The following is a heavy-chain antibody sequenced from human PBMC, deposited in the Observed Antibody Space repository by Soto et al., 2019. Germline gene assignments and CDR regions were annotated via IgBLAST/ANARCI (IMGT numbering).Heavy chain of an antibody. V-gene: IGHV1-69*13. CDR3: ARCGQNYYYGMAV. CDR1: GGTFSSSA. J-gene: IGHJ6*02. Sequence: ASVKVSCKASGGTFSSSAISWVRQAPGQGLEWMGGIIPIFGTANYAQKFQGRVTITADESTSTAYMELSSLRSEDTAVYYCARCGQNYYYGMAVWGQGPTVTVSS. CDR2: IIPIFGTA.